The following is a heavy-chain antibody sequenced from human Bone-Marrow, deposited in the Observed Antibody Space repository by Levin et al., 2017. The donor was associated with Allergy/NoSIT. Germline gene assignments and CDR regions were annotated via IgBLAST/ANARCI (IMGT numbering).Heavy chain of an antibody. CDR1: GFTFSSYW. CDR2: INSDGSST. V-gene: IGHV3-74*01. D-gene: IGHD3-10*01. CDR3: ARGHYGSGSYNDDRGFDY. J-gene: IGHJ4*02. Sequence: LSLTCAASGFTFSSYWMHWVRQAPGKGLVWVSRINSDGSSTSYADSVKGRFTISRDNAKNTLYLQMNSLRAEDTAVYYCARGHYGSGSYNDDRGFDYWGQGTLVTVSS.